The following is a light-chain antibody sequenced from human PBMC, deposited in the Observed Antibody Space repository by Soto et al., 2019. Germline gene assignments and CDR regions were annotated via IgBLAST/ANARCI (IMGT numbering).Light chain of an antibody. CDR3: QQYGSSPT. J-gene: IGKJ4*01. CDR1: QSISTY. Sequence: DIQMTQSPSSLSVSIGDRVIITCRASQSISTYLNWYQYKPGKAPRLVIFRSSTLQSGVPSRFSGRGSGTDFTLTISSLQPEDFAVYYCQQYGSSPTFGGGTKVEIK. V-gene: IGKV1-39*01. CDR2: RSS.